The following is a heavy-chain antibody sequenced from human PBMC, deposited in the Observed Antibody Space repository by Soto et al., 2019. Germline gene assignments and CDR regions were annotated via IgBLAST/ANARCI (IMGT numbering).Heavy chain of an antibody. CDR2: IYHSGGT. Sequence: QVQLQESGPRLVKPSETLSLTCTVSGASMTSNYWSWIRQTPTKGLEWIGFIYHSGGTNVHPSLKSRVILSVDNSKNQIALRLSSVTAADTAVYYCAGHAGYFAPVDHWGQGTPVIVSP. D-gene: IGHD6-13*01. V-gene: IGHV4-59*01. CDR1: GASMTSNY. CDR3: AGHAGYFAPVDH. J-gene: IGHJ4*02.